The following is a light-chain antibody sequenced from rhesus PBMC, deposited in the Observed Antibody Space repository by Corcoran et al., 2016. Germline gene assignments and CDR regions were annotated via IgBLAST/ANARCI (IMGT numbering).Light chain of an antibody. CDR3: NSYAGSSTFV. CDR2: EVS. J-gene: IGLJ1*01. Sequence: QAALTQPRSVSGSPGQSVTISCTGSSSDIGAFSYVSWYQQRPGTAPKVLIYEVSKRPSGVFDRFSGSKSGDTASLTISGLQVEDEADYYCNSYAGSSTFVFGGGTRLSV. CDR1: SSDIGAFSY. V-gene: IGLV2-32*02.